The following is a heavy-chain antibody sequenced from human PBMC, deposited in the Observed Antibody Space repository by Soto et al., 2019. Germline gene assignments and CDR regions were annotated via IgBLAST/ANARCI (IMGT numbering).Heavy chain of an antibody. CDR1: GGSISSGGYS. CDR3: ARYYDNTQYYFDY. Sequence: QLQLQESGSGLVKPSQTLSLTCAVSGGSISSGGYSWSWIRQPPGKGLEWIGYIYHSGSTYYNPSLKSRVXKSXDXFKNQFSLKLSSVTAADTAVYYCARYYDNTQYYFDYWGQGTLVTVSS. V-gene: IGHV4-30-2*01. D-gene: IGHD3-22*01. J-gene: IGHJ4*02. CDR2: IYHSGST.